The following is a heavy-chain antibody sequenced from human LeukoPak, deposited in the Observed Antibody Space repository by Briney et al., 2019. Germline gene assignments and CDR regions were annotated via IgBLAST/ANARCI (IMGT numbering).Heavy chain of an antibody. CDR3: AKCDHPNYYDSSGYYP. CDR2: ISGSGGST. D-gene: IGHD3-22*01. Sequence: GGSLRLSCAASGFTFSSYAMSWVRQAPGKGLEWVSAISGSGGSTYYADSVKGRFTISRDNSKNTLYLQMNSLRAEDTAVYYCAKCDHPNYYDSSGYYPWGQGTLVTVSS. CDR1: GFTFSSYA. J-gene: IGHJ5*02. V-gene: IGHV3-23*01.